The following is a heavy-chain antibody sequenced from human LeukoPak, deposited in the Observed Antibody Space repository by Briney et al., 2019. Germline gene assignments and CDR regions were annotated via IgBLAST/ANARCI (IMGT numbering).Heavy chain of an antibody. CDR1: GGSISSGGYY. CDR2: IYHSGST. Sequence: SETLSLTCTVSGGSISSGGYYWSWIRQPPGKGLEWIGYIYHSGSTCYNPSLKSRVTISVDRSKNQFSLKLSSVTAADTAVYYCARGVFSIAARPIDYWGQGTLVTVSS. V-gene: IGHV4-30-2*01. CDR3: ARGVFSIAARPIDY. J-gene: IGHJ4*02. D-gene: IGHD6-6*01.